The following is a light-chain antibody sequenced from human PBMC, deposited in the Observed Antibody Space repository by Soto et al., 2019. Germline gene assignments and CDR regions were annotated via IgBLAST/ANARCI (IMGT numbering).Light chain of an antibody. CDR2: LNSDGSH. J-gene: IGLJ2*01. CDR3: QTWGTGIGV. Sequence: QLVLTQSPSASASLGASVKLTCTLSSGHSSYAIAWHQQQPEKGTRYLMKLNSDGSHSKGDGIPDRFSGSSSGAERYLTISSLQSEDEADYYCQTWGTGIGVFGGGTKVTVL. V-gene: IGLV4-69*01. CDR1: SGHSSYA.